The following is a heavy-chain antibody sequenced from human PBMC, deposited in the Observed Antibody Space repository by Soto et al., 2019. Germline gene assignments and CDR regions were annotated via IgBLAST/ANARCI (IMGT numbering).Heavy chain of an antibody. CDR2: IMPVFPTP. CDR1: GGTFSTSA. J-gene: IGHJ6*02. D-gene: IGHD1-1*01. CDR3: ARDKDRLQLGGNYYYILDV. Sequence: QVQLVQSGAEVKKPGSSVKVSCKASGGTFSTSAISWVRQAPGQGLEWVGGIMPVFPTPDYAQNFQGRVTITADESTTTAYLELTSLRADDTAVYYCARDKDRLQLGGNYYYILDVWGQGNAITVPS. V-gene: IGHV1-69*12.